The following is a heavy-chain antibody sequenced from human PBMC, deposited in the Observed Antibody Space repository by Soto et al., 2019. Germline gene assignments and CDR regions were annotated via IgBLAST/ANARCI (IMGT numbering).Heavy chain of an antibody. Sequence: GSSVKVSGKASGGTFSSYAISWVRQAPVQGLEWMGWIIPIFGTANYAQKFQGRVTITADESTSTAYMVLSSLRSEDTAVYYCARAGSPYYDFWSGSPSPYRDDWGQGTTVNDSS. D-gene: IGHD3-3*01. V-gene: IGHV1-69*13. CDR2: IIPIFGTA. CDR1: GGTFSSYA. J-gene: IGHJ6*02. CDR3: ARAGSPYYDFWSGSPSPYRDD.